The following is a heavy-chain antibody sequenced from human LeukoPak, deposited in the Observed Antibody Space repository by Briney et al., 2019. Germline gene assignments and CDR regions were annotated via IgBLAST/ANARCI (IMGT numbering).Heavy chain of an antibody. CDR3: ARRGTDASFSFFDV. CDR2: VGGDTTYI. J-gene: IGHJ3*01. Sequence: GGSLRLSCAASGFTFSSFTMHWVRQIPGERPEWVSSVGGDTTYIYYADSIKGRFTISRDNTNTSLFLQMNSLRAEDTATYFCARRGTDASFSFFDVWGQGTMVTVSS. D-gene: IGHD1-1*01. V-gene: IGHV3-21*01. CDR1: GFTFSSFT.